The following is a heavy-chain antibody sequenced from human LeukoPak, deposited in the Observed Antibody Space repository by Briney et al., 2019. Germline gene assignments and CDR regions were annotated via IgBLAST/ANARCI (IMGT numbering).Heavy chain of an antibody. J-gene: IGHJ4*02. V-gene: IGHV4-39*07. CDR3: ASYLDGVDY. CDR2: INHSGST. CDR1: GGSIRSSYYY. Sequence: SETLSLTCTVSGGSIRSSYYYWSWIRQPPGKGLEWIGEINHSGSTNYNPSLKSRVTISVDTSKNQFSLKLSSVTAADTAVYYCASYLDGVDYWGQGTLVTVSS. D-gene: IGHD4-17*01.